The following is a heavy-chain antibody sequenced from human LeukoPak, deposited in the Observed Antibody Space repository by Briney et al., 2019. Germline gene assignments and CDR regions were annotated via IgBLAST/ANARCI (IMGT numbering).Heavy chain of an antibody. V-gene: IGHV4-39*01. CDR1: YGSISDISYY. CDR3: ARSKRGYSYGIDH. Sequence: SETLSLTCTVSYGSISDISYYWGWIRQPPGKGLEWIGSIYYSGRTYYNSSLKSRVTISVDTSKNQFSLKLSSVTAADTAVYYCARSKRGYSYGIDHWGQGTLVTVSS. J-gene: IGHJ4*02. CDR2: IYYSGRT. D-gene: IGHD5-18*01.